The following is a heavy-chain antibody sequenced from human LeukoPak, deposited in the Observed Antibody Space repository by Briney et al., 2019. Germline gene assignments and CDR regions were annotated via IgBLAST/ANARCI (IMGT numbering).Heavy chain of an antibody. Sequence: GGSLRLSCAASGFTFSNYAMHWVRQAPGKGLEWVSLISSGGTYEYYADSVKGRSTFSRDNSKNTLYLQLNSLRAEDTAVYYCARDSTYYYDSGSSGPHYFDNWGQGTLVTVSS. CDR1: GFTFSNYA. V-gene: IGHV3-30*01. CDR3: ARDSTYYYDSGSSGPHYFDN. CDR2: ISSGGTYE. J-gene: IGHJ4*02. D-gene: IGHD3-10*01.